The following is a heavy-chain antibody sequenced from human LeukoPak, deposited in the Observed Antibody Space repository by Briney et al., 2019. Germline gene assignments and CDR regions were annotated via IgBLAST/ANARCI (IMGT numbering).Heavy chain of an antibody. V-gene: IGHV3-21*05. D-gene: IGHD6-19*01. CDR1: GFIFSTYN. Sequence: GGSLRLSCAASGFIFSTYNMNWVRQAPGKGLEWVSYISSGSSYIYYADSVKGRFTISRDNAKDSLYLQMSSLRAEDTAVYYCATSPAGQWLVAYCGQGTLATVSS. CDR3: ATSPAGQWLVAY. J-gene: IGHJ4*02. CDR2: ISSGSSYI.